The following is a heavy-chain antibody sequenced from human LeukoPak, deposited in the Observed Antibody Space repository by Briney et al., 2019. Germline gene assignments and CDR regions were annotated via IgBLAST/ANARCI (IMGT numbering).Heavy chain of an antibody. CDR1: GFTFGSYG. D-gene: IGHD3-22*01. Sequence: GGSLRLSCAASGFTFGSYGMSWVRQAPGKGPEWVSAITGSGGTTYYADSVKGRSTISRDNSKNTLYLQVNSLRAEDTAVYYCATMNGYFHYWGQGTLVTVSS. J-gene: IGHJ1*01. CDR3: ATMNGYFHY. CDR2: ITGSGGTT. V-gene: IGHV3-23*01.